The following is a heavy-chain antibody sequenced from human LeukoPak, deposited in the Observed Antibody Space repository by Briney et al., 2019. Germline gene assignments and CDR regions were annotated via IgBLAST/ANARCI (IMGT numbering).Heavy chain of an antibody. V-gene: IGHV3-7*01. D-gene: IGHD5-18*01. CDR3: ARNVYVDTAMGGAGY. Sequence: GVSLRLSCAASRFTFSSYGMSWVRQAPGKGLEWGANIKQEGSEKYYVDSVKGRFTISRDNAKNSVYPKMKSLRAEDAAVYYCARNVYVDTAMGGAGYWGQGNLVTVSS. CDR1: RFTFSSYG. CDR2: IKQEGSEK. J-gene: IGHJ4*02.